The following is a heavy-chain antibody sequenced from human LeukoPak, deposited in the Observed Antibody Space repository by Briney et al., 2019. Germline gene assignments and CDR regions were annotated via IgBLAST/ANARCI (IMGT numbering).Heavy chain of an antibody. CDR2: IYYSGST. Sequence: SETLSLTCTVSGGAISSSSHYWGWIRQPPGKGLEWIGSIYYSGSTYYNPSLKSRVTISVDTPKNQFSLKLSSVTAADTAVYYCARLSGRYYYDSSGYYDPNWFDPWGQGTLVTVSS. CDR1: GGAISSSSHY. J-gene: IGHJ5*02. V-gene: IGHV4-39*01. CDR3: ARLSGRYYYDSSGYYDPNWFDP. D-gene: IGHD3-22*01.